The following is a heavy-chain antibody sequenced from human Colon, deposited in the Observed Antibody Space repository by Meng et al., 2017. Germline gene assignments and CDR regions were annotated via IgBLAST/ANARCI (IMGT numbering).Heavy chain of an antibody. D-gene: IGHD1-26*01. CDR2: IYYTGTT. CDR3: AGGPWEFDY. CDR1: GGSVTITGYY. V-gene: IGHV4-61*08. Sequence: QGQLQESGPGLVRPSETLSLTCTVSGGSVTITGYYWSWIRQSPGKGLEWIGYIYYTGTTNYNPSLKSRVTISVDTSKNQFSLKLSSVTPADTAVYYCAGGPWEFDYWGQGTLVTVSS. J-gene: IGHJ4*02.